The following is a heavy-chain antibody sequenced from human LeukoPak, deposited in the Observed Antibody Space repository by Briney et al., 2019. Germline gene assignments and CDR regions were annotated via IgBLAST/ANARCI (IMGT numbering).Heavy chain of an antibody. CDR3: AREVLHAFDI. J-gene: IGHJ3*02. Sequence: SETLSLTCAVYGGSFSGYYWSWIRQPPGKGLEWIGEINHSGSTNYNPSLKSRVTISVDTSKNQLSLKLSSVTAADTAVYYCAREVLHAFDIWGQGTMVTVSS. CDR2: INHSGST. CDR1: GGSFSGYY. V-gene: IGHV4-34*01.